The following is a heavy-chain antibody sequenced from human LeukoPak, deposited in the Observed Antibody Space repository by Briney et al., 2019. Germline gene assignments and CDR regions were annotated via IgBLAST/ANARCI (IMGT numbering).Heavy chain of an antibody. Sequence: PSETLSLACTVSGGSISSYYWSWIRQPPGKGLEWIGYIYYSGSTNYNPSLKSRVTISVDTSKNQFSLKLSSVTAADTAVYYCARGIAAARGDYWGQGTLVTVSS. D-gene: IGHD6-13*01. J-gene: IGHJ4*02. CDR3: ARGIAAARGDY. V-gene: IGHV4-59*01. CDR2: IYYSGST. CDR1: GGSISSYY.